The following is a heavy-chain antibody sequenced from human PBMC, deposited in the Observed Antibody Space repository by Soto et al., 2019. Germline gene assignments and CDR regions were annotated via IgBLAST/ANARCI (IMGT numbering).Heavy chain of an antibody. CDR2: ISGSGGST. CDR1: GFTFSSYA. D-gene: IGHD3-22*01. V-gene: IGHV3-23*01. CDR3: AKAFPITMIVVVISPLDV. J-gene: IGHJ6*02. Sequence: EVQLLESGGGLVQPGGSLRLSCAASGFTFSSYAMSWVRQAPGKGLEWVSAISGSGGSTYYADSVKGRFTISRDNSKNTLYLQMNSLRAEDTAVYYCAKAFPITMIVVVISPLDVWGQGTTVTVSS.